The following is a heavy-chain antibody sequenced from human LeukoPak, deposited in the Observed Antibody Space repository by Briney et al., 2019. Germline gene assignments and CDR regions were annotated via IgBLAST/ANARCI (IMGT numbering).Heavy chain of an antibody. J-gene: IGHJ4*02. D-gene: IGHD1-1*01. Sequence: SGGSLRLSCAASGFTFSTFSMNWVRQAPGKGLEWVSFISSSSSYIYYADSVKGRFTISRDNANNSLYLQMNSLRAEDTAVYYCARGGKPFDYWGQGTLVTVSS. V-gene: IGHV3-21*01. CDR2: ISSSSSYI. CDR3: ARGGKPFDY. CDR1: GFTFSTFS.